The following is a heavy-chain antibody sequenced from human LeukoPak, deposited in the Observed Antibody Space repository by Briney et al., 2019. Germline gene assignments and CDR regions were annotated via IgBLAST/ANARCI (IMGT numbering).Heavy chain of an antibody. CDR2: IKQDGSEK. V-gene: IGHV3-7*01. J-gene: IGHJ4*02. CDR3: ARVGATTTRTDFDY. D-gene: IGHD1-26*01. CDR1: GFTFSSYW. Sequence: GGSLRLSCAASGFTFSSYWMSWVRQAPGKGLEWVANIKQDGSEKYYVDSVKGRFTISRGNAKNSLYLQMNSLRAEDTAVYYCARVGATTTRTDFDYWGQGTLVTVSS.